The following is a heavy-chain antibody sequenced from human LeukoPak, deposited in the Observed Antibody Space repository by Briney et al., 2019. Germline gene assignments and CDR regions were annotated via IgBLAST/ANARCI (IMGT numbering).Heavy chain of an antibody. Sequence: TSETLSLTCADYGGSFSGYYWSWIRQPPGKGLKWIGDINHSGSTNYNPSLKSRVTISVDTSKNQFSLKLSSVTAADTAVYYCARGRGCSSTSCSTYYFDYWGQGTLVTVSS. CDR3: ARGRGCSSTSCSTYYFDY. CDR1: GGSFSGYY. V-gene: IGHV4-34*01. D-gene: IGHD2-2*02. J-gene: IGHJ4*02. CDR2: INHSGST.